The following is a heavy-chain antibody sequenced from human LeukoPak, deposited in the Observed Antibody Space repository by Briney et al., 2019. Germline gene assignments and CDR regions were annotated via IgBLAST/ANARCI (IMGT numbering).Heavy chain of an antibody. D-gene: IGHD6-13*01. CDR2: INHSGST. V-gene: IGHV4-39*07. CDR3: ARLMSSSDAFDI. Sequence: SETLSLTCTVSGGSMSSSTYYWGWIRQPPGKGLEWIGEINHSGSTNYNPSLKSRVTISVDTSKNQFSLKLSSVTAADTAVYYCARLMSSSDAFDIWGQGTMVTVSS. J-gene: IGHJ3*02. CDR1: GGSMSSSTYY.